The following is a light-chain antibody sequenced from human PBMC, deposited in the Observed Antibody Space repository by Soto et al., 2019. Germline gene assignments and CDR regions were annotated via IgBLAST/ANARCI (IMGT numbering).Light chain of an antibody. Sequence: QSALTQPRSVSGSPGQSVTVSCTGTSSDVGGYNYVSWYQHHPGKAPKLIVYDVTQRPSGIPDRFSGSKSGNTASLTISVLQPDDEADYHCCSYADNYFYVFGSGTKVTVL. J-gene: IGLJ1*01. CDR3: CSYADNYFYV. CDR1: SSDVGGYNY. CDR2: DVT. V-gene: IGLV2-11*01.